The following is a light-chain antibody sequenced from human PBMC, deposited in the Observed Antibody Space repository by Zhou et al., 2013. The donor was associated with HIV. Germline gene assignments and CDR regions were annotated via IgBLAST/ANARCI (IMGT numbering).Light chain of an antibody. CDR3: QQHDNLPPLT. V-gene: IGKV1-5*03. Sequence: DIQMTQSPSAMSASVGDRVTITCRASQSISSWLAWYQQKPGKAPKLLIYKASSLESGVPSRFSGSGSGTDFTFTIISLQPEDIATYYCQQHDNLPPLTFGGGTKVEIK. J-gene: IGKJ4*01. CDR1: QSISSW. CDR2: KAS.